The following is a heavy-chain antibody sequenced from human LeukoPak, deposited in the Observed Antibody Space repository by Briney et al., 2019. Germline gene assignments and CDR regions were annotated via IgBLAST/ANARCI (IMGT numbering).Heavy chain of an antibody. CDR1: GFSFSDYS. CDR2: IRSTGTIM. V-gene: IGHV3-48*04. J-gene: IGHJ4*02. Sequence: GGSLRLSCAASGFSFSDYSMNWVRQAPGKGLEWVSHIRSTGTIMYYADSVKGRFTISRDNAKNTLYLQMNSLRAEDTAVYYCARVGRLRVWVWGQGTLVTVSS. CDR3: ARVGRLRVWV. D-gene: IGHD4-17*01.